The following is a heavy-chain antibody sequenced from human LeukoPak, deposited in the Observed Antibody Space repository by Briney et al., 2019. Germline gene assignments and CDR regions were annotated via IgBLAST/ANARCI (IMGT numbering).Heavy chain of an antibody. J-gene: IGHJ6*03. CDR1: GFTFSSYS. Sequence: KTGGSLRLSCAASGFTFSSYSMNWVRQAPGKGLEWVSSISSSSSYIYYADSVKGRFTISRDNAKNSLYLQMNSLRAEDTAVYYCARDILYYYYMDVWGKGTTVTVSS. CDR2: ISSSSSYI. V-gene: IGHV3-21*01. CDR3: ARDILYYYYMDV. D-gene: IGHD2-15*01.